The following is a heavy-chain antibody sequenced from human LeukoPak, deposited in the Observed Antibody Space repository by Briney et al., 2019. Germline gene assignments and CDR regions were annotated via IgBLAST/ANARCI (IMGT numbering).Heavy chain of an antibody. Sequence: ASVKVSCKASGYTFTSYGISWVRQAPGQGLEWMGGIIPIFGTANYAQKFQGRVTITADKSTSTAYMELSSLRSEDTAVYYCASGPLDYYYMDVWGKGTTVTVSS. V-gene: IGHV1-69*06. CDR3: ASGPLDYYYMDV. CDR1: GYTFTSYG. CDR2: IIPIFGTA. D-gene: IGHD3-16*02. J-gene: IGHJ6*03.